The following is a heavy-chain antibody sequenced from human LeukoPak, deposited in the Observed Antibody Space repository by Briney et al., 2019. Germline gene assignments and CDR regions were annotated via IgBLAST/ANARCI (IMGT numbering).Heavy chain of an antibody. CDR3: AKKYSTGLDP. CDR1: GFTFSSYA. V-gene: IGHV3-23*01. CDR2: ISGGGGST. Sequence: SGGSLAFSCAASGFTFSSYAMSWLRQAPGKGLEWVSDISGGGGSTYYADSGKGRFTISRDNSKNTLYLQMNSLRAEDTAVYYCAKKYSTGLDPWGQRTLVTVSS. J-gene: IGHJ5*02. D-gene: IGHD1-26*01.